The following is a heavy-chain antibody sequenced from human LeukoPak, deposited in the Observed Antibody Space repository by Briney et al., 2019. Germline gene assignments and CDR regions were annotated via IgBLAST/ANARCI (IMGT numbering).Heavy chain of an antibody. CDR2: IRDDGITK. CDR3: AKDGRTGYPFDY. D-gene: IGHD5-12*01. Sequence: GGSLRLSCAASGFTFTSYGIHWVRQAPGKGLEWVAFIRDDGITKYYADSVKGRFTISRDKSKNTLNLQMNSLRPEDTAVYFCAKDGRTGYPFDYWGRGILVTVSS. V-gene: IGHV3-30*02. J-gene: IGHJ4*02. CDR1: GFTFTSYG.